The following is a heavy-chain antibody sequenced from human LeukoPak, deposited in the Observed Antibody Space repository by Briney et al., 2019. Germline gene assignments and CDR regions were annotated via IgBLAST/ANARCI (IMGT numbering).Heavy chain of an antibody. J-gene: IGHJ5*02. V-gene: IGHV3-33*01. CDR1: GFIFSSYG. Sequence: PGRSLRLSCAASGFIFSSYGMHWVRQAPGKGLEWVAVIWYDGSNKYYADSVKGRFTLSRDNSKNTLYLQMNSLRAEDTAVYYCARRYCSSTSCYFSNWFNPWGQGTLVTVSS. D-gene: IGHD2-2*01. CDR3: ARRYCSSTSCYFSNWFNP. CDR2: IWYDGSNK.